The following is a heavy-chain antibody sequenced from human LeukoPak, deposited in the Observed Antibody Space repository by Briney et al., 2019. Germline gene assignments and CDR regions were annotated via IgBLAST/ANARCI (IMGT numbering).Heavy chain of an antibody. D-gene: IGHD3-10*01. J-gene: IGHJ4*02. CDR1: GFTFSSYA. CDR2: ISYDGSNK. CDR3: SRDLTGSGSPFDD. V-gene: IGHV3-30*04. Sequence: GGSLRLSCAASGFTFSSYAMHWVRQAPGKGLEWVAVISYDGSNKYYADSVKGRFTISRDNSKNTLYLQMNSLRAEDTAVYYCSRDLTGSGSPFDDWGQGPLVTVSS.